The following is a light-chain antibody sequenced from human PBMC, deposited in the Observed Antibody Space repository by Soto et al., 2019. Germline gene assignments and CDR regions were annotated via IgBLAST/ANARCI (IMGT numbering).Light chain of an antibody. CDR2: DAF. CDR3: QQYGDSPRT. V-gene: IGKV3-20*01. Sequence: DIVLTQSPGTLSLSPGERATLSCRASQSVSRNYLAWYQQRPGQAPRLLIYDAFNRATGIPDRFSGRGSGTDFTLTISRLEPEDFAVYYCQQYGDSPRTFGQGTKVEIK. J-gene: IGKJ1*01. CDR1: QSVSRNY.